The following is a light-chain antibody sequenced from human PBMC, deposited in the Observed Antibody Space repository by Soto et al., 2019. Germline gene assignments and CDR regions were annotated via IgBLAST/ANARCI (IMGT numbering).Light chain of an antibody. CDR2: DAN. J-gene: IGKJ1*01. V-gene: IGKV1-27*01. Sequence: DIQMTQSPSSLSASVGDRVTITCRASQGISHYLAWYQQRPGQVPKLLIHDANILQSGVPSRFSGSGSGTDFTLTISSLQPEDVATYYCQMYNSAPRTFGQGTKVDIK. CDR1: QGISHY. CDR3: QMYNSAPRT.